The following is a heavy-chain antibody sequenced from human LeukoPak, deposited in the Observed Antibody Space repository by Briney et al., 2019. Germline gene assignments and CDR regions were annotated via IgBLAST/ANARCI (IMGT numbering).Heavy chain of an antibody. CDR3: ARWSRFWSGYQARYYYYYYMDV. V-gene: IGHV4-31*03. CDR2: IYYSGST. Sequence: SETLSLTCTVSGGSISSGGYYWSWIRQHPGKGLEWIGYIYYSGSTYYNPSLKSRVTISVDTSKNQFSLKLSSVTAADTAVYYCARWSRFWSGYQARYYYYYYMDVWGKGTTVTVSS. J-gene: IGHJ6*03. CDR1: GGSISSGGYY. D-gene: IGHD3-3*01.